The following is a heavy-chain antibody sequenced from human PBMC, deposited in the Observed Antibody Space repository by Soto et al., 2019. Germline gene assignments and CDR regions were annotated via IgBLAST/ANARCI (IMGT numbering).Heavy chain of an antibody. CDR1: GGTFSSFT. D-gene: IGHD3-22*01. CDR2: IIPIFGTA. V-gene: IGHV1-69*06. J-gene: IGHJ4*02. Sequence: QVQVVQSGAEVKKPGSSVKVSCKASGGTFSSFTINWVRQAPGQGLEWMGGIIPIFGTANYAQKFQDRVTLTADTFKSTVYMEVSSLRSEDTAVYFCATWIWDYYDTTHYFRYWGQGTLVTVSS. CDR3: ATWIWDYYDTTHYFRY.